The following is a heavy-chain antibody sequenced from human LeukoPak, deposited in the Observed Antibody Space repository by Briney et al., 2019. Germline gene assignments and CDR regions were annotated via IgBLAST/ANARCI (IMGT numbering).Heavy chain of an antibody. Sequence: PGGSLRLSCAASGFTFSSYAMHWVRQAPGKGLEWVAVISYDGSNKYYADSVKGRFTISRDNSKNTLYLQMNSLRAEDTAVYYCAKYPGIPVAGTGFVDYWGQGTLVTVSS. V-gene: IGHV3-30-3*02. CDR3: AKYPGIPVAGTGFVDY. D-gene: IGHD6-19*01. CDR2: ISYDGSNK. CDR1: GFTFSSYA. J-gene: IGHJ4*02.